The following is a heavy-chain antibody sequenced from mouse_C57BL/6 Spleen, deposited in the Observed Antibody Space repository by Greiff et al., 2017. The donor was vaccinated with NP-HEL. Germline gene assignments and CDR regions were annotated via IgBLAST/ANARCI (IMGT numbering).Heavy chain of an antibody. CDR2: IYPGSGNT. CDR3: ARDPIYDGYTWFAY. V-gene: IGHV1-66*01. CDR1: GYSFTSYY. J-gene: IGHJ3*01. Sequence: QVQLQQSGPELVKPGASVKISCKASGYSFTSYYIHWVKQRPGQGLEWIGWIYPGSGNTKYNEKFKGKATLTADTSSSTAYMQLSSLTSEDSAVYYCARDPIYDGYTWFAYWGQGTLVTVSA. D-gene: IGHD2-3*01.